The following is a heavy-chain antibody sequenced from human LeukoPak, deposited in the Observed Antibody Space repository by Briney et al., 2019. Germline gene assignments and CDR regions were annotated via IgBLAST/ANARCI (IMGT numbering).Heavy chain of an antibody. CDR3: VRENHGSFDY. Sequence: GGSLRLSCAASGFSFSTYYVNWVRQAPGKGLEWVSCVSSSSTYIYYADSVRGRFAISRDNAKNSLYLQMNSLRAEDTAVYYCVRENHGSFDYWGQGSLVTVSS. V-gene: IGHV3-21*01. CDR1: GFSFSTYY. CDR2: VSSSSTYI. J-gene: IGHJ4*02. D-gene: IGHD1-14*01.